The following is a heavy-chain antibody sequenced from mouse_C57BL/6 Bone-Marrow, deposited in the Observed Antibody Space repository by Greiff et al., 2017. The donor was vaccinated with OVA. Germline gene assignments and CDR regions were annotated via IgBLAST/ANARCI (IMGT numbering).Heavy chain of an antibody. V-gene: IGHV1-82*01. D-gene: IGHD1-1*01. CDR2: IYPGDGDT. Sequence: QVQLQQSGPELVKPGASVKLSCKASGYAISSSWMNWVKQRPGKGLEWIGRIYPGDGDTNYNGKFKGKATLTADKSSSTAYMQLSSLTSEDSAVYFCFTTVVAYYFDYWGQGTTLTVSS. CDR1: GYAISSSW. CDR3: FTTVVAYYFDY. J-gene: IGHJ2*01.